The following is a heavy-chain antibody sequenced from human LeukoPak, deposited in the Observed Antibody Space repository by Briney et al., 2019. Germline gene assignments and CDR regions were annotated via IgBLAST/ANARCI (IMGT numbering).Heavy chain of an antibody. D-gene: IGHD2-15*01. J-gene: IGHJ5*02. V-gene: IGHV3-66*01. CDR2: IYSGGST. Sequence: GGSLRLSCAASGFTVSSNYMSWVRQAPGKGLEWVSVIYSGGSTYYADSVKGRFTISRDNSKNTLYLQMNSLRAEDTAVYYCARDLGPGSRYCSSGSCSSWGQGTLVTVSS. CDR1: GFTVSSNY. CDR3: ARDLGPGSRYCSSGSCSS.